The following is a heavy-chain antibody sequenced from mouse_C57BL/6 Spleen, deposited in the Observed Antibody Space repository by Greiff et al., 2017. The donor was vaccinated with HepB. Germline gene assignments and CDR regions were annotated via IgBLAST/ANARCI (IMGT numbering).Heavy chain of an antibody. CDR3: ARYGAGTGYAMDY. CDR1: GFTFTDYY. CDR2: IRNKANGYTT. Sequence: EVKLVESGGGLVQPGGSLSLSCAASGFTFTDYYMSWVRQPPGKALEWLGFIRNKANGYTTEYSASVKGRFTISRDKSQSILYLQMNALRAEDSATYYCARYGAGTGYAMDYWGQGTSVTVSS. D-gene: IGHD4-1*01. V-gene: IGHV7-3*01. J-gene: IGHJ4*01.